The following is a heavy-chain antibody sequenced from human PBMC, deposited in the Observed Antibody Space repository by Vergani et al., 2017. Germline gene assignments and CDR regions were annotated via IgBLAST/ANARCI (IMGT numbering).Heavy chain of an antibody. V-gene: IGHV3-23*01. CDR2: ISGSGGST. Sequence: EVQLLESGGGLVQPGGSLRLSCAASGFTFSSYAMSWVRQAPGKGLEWVSAISGSGGSTYYADSVKGRFTISRDNSKNTLYLQMNSLRAEDTALYSCAKDRYYYDSSGYYYAAFDIWGQGTMVTVSS. J-gene: IGHJ3*02. CDR3: AKDRYYYDSSGYYYAAFDI. D-gene: IGHD3-22*01. CDR1: GFTFSSYA.